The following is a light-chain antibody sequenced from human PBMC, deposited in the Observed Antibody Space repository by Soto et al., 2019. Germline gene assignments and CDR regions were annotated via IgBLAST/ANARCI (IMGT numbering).Light chain of an antibody. CDR2: AAS. CDR1: QTVNIY. V-gene: IGKV1-39*01. CDR3: QQGYSNPWT. Sequence: DIQMTQSPSSLSASIGDRVTITCRASQTVNIYLHWYQQKPGKAPKLLIYAASNLQSGVPSRFSGSGSGTNFTLSLNSLQPEDFATYYCQQGYSNPWTFGQGTKVEIK. J-gene: IGKJ1*01.